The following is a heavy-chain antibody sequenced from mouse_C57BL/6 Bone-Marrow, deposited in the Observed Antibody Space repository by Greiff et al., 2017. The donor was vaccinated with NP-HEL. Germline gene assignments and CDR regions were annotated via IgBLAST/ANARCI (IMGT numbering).Heavy chain of an antibody. D-gene: IGHD1-1*01. J-gene: IGHJ4*01. Sequence: QVQLQQSGSELRSPGSSVKLSCKDFDSEVFPIAYMSWVRQKPGHGFEWIGGILPSIGRTIYGEKFEDKATLDADTLSNTAYLELNSLTSEDSAIYYCARPGYYGSSYPYYAMDYWGQGTSVTVSS. V-gene: IGHV15-2*01. CDR2: ILPSIGRT. CDR3: ARPGYYGSSYPYYAMDY. CDR1: DSEVFPIAY.